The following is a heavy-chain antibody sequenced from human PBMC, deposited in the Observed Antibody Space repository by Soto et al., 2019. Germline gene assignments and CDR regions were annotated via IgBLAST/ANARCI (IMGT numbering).Heavy chain of an antibody. CDR1: GFTFSSYA. V-gene: IGHV3-23*01. D-gene: IGHD5-12*01. CDR2: SSGSGGIT. CDR3: AKDSRDIVAYDY. Sequence: PGGSLTLSCAASGFTFSSYAMSCLRQAPGKGLEWVSASSGSGGITYYADSVKGRFTISRDNSKNTLYLQMNSLRAEDTAVYYCAKDSRDIVAYDYWGQGTLVTVSS. J-gene: IGHJ4*02.